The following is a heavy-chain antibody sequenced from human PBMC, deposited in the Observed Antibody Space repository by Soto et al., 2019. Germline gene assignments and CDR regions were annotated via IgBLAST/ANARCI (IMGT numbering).Heavy chain of an antibody. CDR3: AGGDASGY. CDR1: GFTFSSYE. Sequence: PGGSLRLSCVASGFTFSSYEMNWVRQAPGKGLQWVSYIDISGSAIYYADSVKGRFTISRDNAKNSLYLQMNSLRAEDTALYYGAGGDASGYWGQGTLVTVSS. CDR2: IDISGSAI. J-gene: IGHJ4*02. D-gene: IGHD2-2*01. V-gene: IGHV3-48*03.